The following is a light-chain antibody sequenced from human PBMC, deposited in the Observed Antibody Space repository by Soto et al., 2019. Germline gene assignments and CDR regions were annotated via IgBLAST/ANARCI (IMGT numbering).Light chain of an antibody. V-gene: IGLV2-14*01. CDR3: SSYTSSRAYV. Sequence: QSALTQPASVSGSPRQAITISCTGTSSDVGGYNYVSWYQQHPGKAPKLMIYEVIHRPSGVSNRFSGSKSGNTASLTISGLQAEDEADYYCSSYTSSRAYVFGIGTKVTVL. J-gene: IGLJ1*01. CDR1: SSDVGGYNY. CDR2: EVI.